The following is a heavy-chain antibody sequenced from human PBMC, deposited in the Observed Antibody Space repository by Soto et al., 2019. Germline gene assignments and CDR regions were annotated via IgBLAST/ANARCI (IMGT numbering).Heavy chain of an antibody. CDR2: ISGSVGST. CDR3: AKDRTIASRNFDD. J-gene: IGHJ4*02. CDR1: GFTFSDHG. V-gene: IGHV3-23*01. Sequence: EVQLLESGGGLVQPGGSLRLSCAASGFTFSDHGMSWVRQAPGKGPEWVSAISGSVGSTYYADSVKGRFTISRDNSKNMLYLQMGSLRDEDTAVYYCAKDRTIASRNFDDWGQGALVTVSS. D-gene: IGHD6-6*01.